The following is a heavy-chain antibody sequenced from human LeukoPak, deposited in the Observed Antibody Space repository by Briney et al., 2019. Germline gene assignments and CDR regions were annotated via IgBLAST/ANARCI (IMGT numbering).Heavy chain of an antibody. CDR2: IRYDGSNK. CDR3: AKGRGGYSYGYVAFDI. J-gene: IGHJ3*02. Sequence: PGGSLRLSCAASGFTFSSYGMHWVRQAPGKGLEWVAFIRYDGSNKYYADSVKGRFTISRDNSKNTLYLQMNSLRAEDTAVYYCAKGRGGYSYGYVAFDIWGQGTMVTVSA. V-gene: IGHV3-30*02. CDR1: GFTFSSYG. D-gene: IGHD5-18*01.